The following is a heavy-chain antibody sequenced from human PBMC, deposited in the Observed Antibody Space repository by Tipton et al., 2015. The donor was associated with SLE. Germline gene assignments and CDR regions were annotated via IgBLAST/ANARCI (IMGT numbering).Heavy chain of an antibody. J-gene: IGHJ4*02. D-gene: IGHD3-3*01. CDR2: ISSSSSTI. Sequence: SLRLSCAASGFTFSSYSMNWVRQAPGKGLEWVSYISSSSSTIYYADSVKGRFTISRDNAKNSLYLQMNSLRAEDTAVYYCASTKTYNDFWSGTYDFDYWGQGTLVTVFS. CDR3: ASTKTYNDFWSGTYDFDY. CDR1: GFTFSSYS. V-gene: IGHV3-48*01.